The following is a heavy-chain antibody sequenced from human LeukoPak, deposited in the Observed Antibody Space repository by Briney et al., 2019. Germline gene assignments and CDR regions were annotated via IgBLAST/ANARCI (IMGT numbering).Heavy chain of an antibody. CDR3: ARREGEGFDP. D-gene: IGHD3-16*01. CDR2: IDPSDSYT. J-gene: IGHJ5*02. Sequence: GESLKISCKGSGYIFTSYWISRVRQMPGKGLEWMGRIDPSDSYTNYSPSFQGHVTISADKSISTAYPQWSSLKASDTAMYYCARREGEGFDPWGQGTLVTVSS. CDR1: GYIFTSYW. V-gene: IGHV5-10-1*01.